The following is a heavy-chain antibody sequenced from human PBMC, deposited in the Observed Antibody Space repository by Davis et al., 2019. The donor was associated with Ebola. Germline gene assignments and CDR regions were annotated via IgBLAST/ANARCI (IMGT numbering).Heavy chain of an antibody. V-gene: IGHV3-7*01. CDR2: IKFDGTDK. J-gene: IGHJ4*02. Sequence: GGSLRLSCLASGFPFSSYWMNWVRLAPGRGPEWVAKIKFDGTDKYYPDSVKGRFTISRDNAKNSLFLQMNSLTAEDTALYYCAREAPFCGGDCLDYWGQGTLVTVAS. D-gene: IGHD2-21*01. CDR3: AREAPFCGGDCLDY. CDR1: GFPFSSYW.